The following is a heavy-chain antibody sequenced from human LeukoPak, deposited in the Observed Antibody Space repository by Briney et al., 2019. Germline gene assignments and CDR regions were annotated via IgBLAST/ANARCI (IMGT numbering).Heavy chain of an antibody. D-gene: IGHD3-3*01. CDR1: GYTFTSYY. V-gene: IGHV1-46*01. Sequence: ASVKVSCKASGYTFTSYYMHWVRQTPGQGLEWMGIINPSGGSTSYAQKFQGRFTMTRDMSTSTVYMELSSLRSEDTAVYYCARVHGPYYDFWSGYSNYFDYWGQGTLVTVSS. CDR2: INPSGGST. CDR3: ARVHGPYYDFWSGYSNYFDY. J-gene: IGHJ4*02.